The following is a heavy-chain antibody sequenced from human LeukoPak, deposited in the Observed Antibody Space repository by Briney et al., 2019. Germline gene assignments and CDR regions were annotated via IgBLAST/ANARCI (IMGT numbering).Heavy chain of an antibody. CDR3: AKSGGYGLIDY. D-gene: IGHD1-26*01. V-gene: IGHV4-39*01. CDR1: GASISGSGYY. Sequence: SETLSLTCAVSGASISGSGYYLGWIRQPPGKGLEWIGNIYYTGNTYYNASLQSRVTISIGTSKNQFSLRLNSVTAADTAMYYCAKSGGYGLIDYWGQGTLVTVSS. J-gene: IGHJ4*02. CDR2: IYYTGNT.